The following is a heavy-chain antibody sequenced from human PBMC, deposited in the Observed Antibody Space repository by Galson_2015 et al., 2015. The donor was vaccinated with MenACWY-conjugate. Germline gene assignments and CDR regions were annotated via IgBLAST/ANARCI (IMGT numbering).Heavy chain of an antibody. CDR1: GYTFTSYG. D-gene: IGHD1-26*01. J-gene: IGHJ4*02. V-gene: IGHV1-18*01. Sequence: SVKVSCKASGYTFTSYGISWVRQAPGQGLEWMGWISPYNGNTNYAQKLQGRVTMTTDTSTSTAYMELRSLRSDDTAVYYCARPFSGSYYRQNPSDCWGQGTLVTVSS. CDR2: ISPYNGNT. CDR3: ARPFSGSYYRQNPSDC.